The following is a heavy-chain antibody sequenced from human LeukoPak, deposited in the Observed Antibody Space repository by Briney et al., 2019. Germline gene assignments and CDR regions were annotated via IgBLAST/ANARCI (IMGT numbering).Heavy chain of an antibody. CDR2: INHSGST. CDR1: GGSISSYY. D-gene: IGHD5-18*01. CDR3: ARGRGYSYGPGY. V-gene: IGHV4-34*01. Sequence: SETLSLTCTVSGGSISSYYWSWIRQPPGKGLEWIGEINHSGSTNYNPSLKSRVTISIDTSKNQFSLKLSSVTAADTAVYYCARGRGYSYGPGYWGQGTLVTVSS. J-gene: IGHJ4*02.